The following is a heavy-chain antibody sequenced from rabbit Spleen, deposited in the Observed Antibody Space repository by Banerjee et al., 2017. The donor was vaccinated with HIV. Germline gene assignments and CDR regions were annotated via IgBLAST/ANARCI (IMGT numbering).Heavy chain of an antibody. CDR2: IDSGSSGFT. J-gene: IGHJ3*01. D-gene: IGHD8-1*01. Sequence: QSLEESGGGLVKPGASLTLTCTASGVSFSSSSYMCWVRQAPGKGLEWIACIDSGSSGFTYFATWAKGRFTCSKTSSTTVTLQMTSLTAADTATYFCARWIGVTYYTYQLWGQGTL. CDR3: ARWIGVTYYTYQL. CDR1: GVSFSSSSY. V-gene: IGHV1S40*01.